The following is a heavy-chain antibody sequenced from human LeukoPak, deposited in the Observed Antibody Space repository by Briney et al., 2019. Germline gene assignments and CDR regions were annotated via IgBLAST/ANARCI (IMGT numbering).Heavy chain of an antibody. CDR3: AKGYSSGWTPFDY. V-gene: IGHV3-23*01. Sequence: GGSLRLSCEASGLILRGHAMSWVRQAPGKGLEWVSGIGDSGEIERYADSVKGRFTIPRDNFRNTVYLEMRSLRPEDTAVYYCAKGYSSGWTPFDYWGQGTQVTVSS. J-gene: IGHJ4*02. CDR1: GLILRGHA. CDR2: IGDSGEIE. D-gene: IGHD6-19*01.